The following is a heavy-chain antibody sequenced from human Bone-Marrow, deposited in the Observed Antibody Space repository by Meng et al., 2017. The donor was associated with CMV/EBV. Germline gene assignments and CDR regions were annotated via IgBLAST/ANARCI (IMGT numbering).Heavy chain of an antibody. CDR2: MNPNSGNT. Sequence: ASVKVSCKASGYTFTSYDINWVRQAAGQGLEWMGWMNPNSGNTGYAQKFQGRVTMTRDTSISTAYMELSSLRSEDTAMYYGARRRTTGIGKLGAPFDPWGQGTLVTVSS. V-gene: IGHV1-8*01. CDR3: ARRRTTGIGKLGAPFDP. J-gene: IGHJ5*02. D-gene: IGHD1-1*01. CDR1: GYTFTSYD.